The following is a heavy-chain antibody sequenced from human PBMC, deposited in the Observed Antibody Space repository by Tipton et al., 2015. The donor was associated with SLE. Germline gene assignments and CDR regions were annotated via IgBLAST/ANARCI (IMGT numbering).Heavy chain of an antibody. D-gene: IGHD2-2*02. CDR1: GGSISSGGYY. Sequence: TLSLTCNVSGGSISSGGYYWSWTRQHPGKGLEWIGYTYYSGSPYYNPSLKSRVTISLDMSKNQFSLRLSSVTAADTAVYYCARSPYCSSTSCYTADDWGQGTLVTVSS. CDR3: ARSPYCSSTSCYTADD. CDR2: TYYSGSP. J-gene: IGHJ4*02. V-gene: IGHV4-31*03.